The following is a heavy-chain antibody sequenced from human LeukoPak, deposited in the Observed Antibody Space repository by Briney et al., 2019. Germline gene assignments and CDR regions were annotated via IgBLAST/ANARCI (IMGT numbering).Heavy chain of an antibody. CDR3: ARDRGGGWYFGY. CDR2: IYSGGST. J-gene: IGHJ4*02. V-gene: IGHV3-53*01. Sequence: GGSLRLSCAASGFTVSSNYMSWVRQAPGKGLEWVSVIYSGGSTNYADSVKGRLTISRDNSKNTVHLQMNSLRAEDTAVYYCARDRGGGWYFGYWGQGTLVTVSS. CDR1: GFTVSSNY. D-gene: IGHD6-19*01.